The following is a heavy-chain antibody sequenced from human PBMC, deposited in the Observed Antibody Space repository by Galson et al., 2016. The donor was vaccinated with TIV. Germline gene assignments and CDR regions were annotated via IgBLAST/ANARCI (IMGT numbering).Heavy chain of an antibody. CDR2: IIPIFNIA. Sequence: SVKVSCKASGGIFRNYPISWVRQAPGQGLEWMGGIIPIFNIADYAQKFQGRVTITADESARTVSMELSSLRSDDTAVYYCARAGGGYHDTYGYFDLWGRGTLVTVSS. J-gene: IGHJ2*01. CDR1: GGIFRNYP. CDR3: ARAGGGYHDTYGYFDL. V-gene: IGHV1-69*13. D-gene: IGHD3-22*01.